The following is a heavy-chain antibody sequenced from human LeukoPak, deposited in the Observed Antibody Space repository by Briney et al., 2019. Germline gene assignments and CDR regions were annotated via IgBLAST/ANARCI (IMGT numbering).Heavy chain of an antibody. CDR3: AKDQTAFGIAAAGSLIGY. D-gene: IGHD6-13*01. CDR2: ICYDGSDK. V-gene: IGHV3-33*06. CDR1: GFTFSSYG. J-gene: IGHJ4*02. Sequence: PGGSLRLSCAASGFTFSSYGMHWVRQAPGKGLEWVAVICYDGSDKYYADSAKGRFTISRDNSRNTLYLQMNSLRAEDTAVYYCAKDQTAFGIAAAGSLIGYWGQGTLVTVSS.